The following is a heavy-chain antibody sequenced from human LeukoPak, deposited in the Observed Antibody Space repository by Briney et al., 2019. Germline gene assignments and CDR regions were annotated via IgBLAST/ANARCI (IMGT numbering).Heavy chain of an antibody. V-gene: IGHV3-7*01. Sequence: GGPLRLSCVASGFTFSRFWMSWVRQAPGKGLEWVANIKQDGSEKNYVDSVKGRFTISRDNAKNSLFLQMNSLRAEDTAVYYCAMGDTFDIWGQGTMVTVSS. CDR3: AMGDTFDI. CDR2: IKQDGSEK. CDR1: GFTFSRFW. J-gene: IGHJ3*02.